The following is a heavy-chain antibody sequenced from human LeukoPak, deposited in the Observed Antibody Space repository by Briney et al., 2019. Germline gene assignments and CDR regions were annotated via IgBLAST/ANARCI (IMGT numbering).Heavy chain of an antibody. V-gene: IGHV4-34*01. CDR1: GGSFSGYY. CDR3: ARALYRDNWFDP. CDR2: INHSGST. J-gene: IGHJ5*02. Sequence: SETLSLTCAVYGGSFSGYYWSWIRQPPGKGLEWIGEINHSGSTNYNPSLKSRVTISVDTSKNQFSLKPTSVTATDTAVYYCARALYRDNWFDPWGQGTLVTVSS. D-gene: IGHD1-26*01.